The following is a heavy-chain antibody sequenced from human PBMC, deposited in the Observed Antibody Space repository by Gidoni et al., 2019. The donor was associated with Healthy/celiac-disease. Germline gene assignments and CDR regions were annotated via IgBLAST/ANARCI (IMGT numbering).Heavy chain of an antibody. CDR3: AKQSQVPATAGFDP. V-gene: IGHV5-51*01. CDR1: GDSVHSYC. D-gene: IGHD2-2*01. J-gene: IGHJ5*02. Sequence: ELQLVQSGAEVKNQGESLKISCRGSGDSVHSYCIGWVCQMHGIGLQWMGIIYPGDSNTRDSPSFQGQLTISADKSISTAYLQWSSLKASDTAMYYCAKQSQVPATAGFDPWGQGTLVTVSS. CDR2: IYPGDSNT.